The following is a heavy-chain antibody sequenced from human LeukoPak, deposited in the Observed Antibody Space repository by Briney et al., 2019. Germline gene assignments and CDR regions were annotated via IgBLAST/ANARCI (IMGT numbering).Heavy chain of an antibody. Sequence: ASVKVSCKASGGTFSSYAISWVRQAPGQGLEWMGGIIPIFGTANYAQKFQGRVTITADESTSTAYMELSSLRSEDTAVYYCARVPLESSGWYDYWGQGTLVTVSS. CDR3: ARVPLESSGWYDY. D-gene: IGHD6-19*01. J-gene: IGHJ4*02. V-gene: IGHV1-69*13. CDR2: IIPIFGTA. CDR1: GGTFSSYA.